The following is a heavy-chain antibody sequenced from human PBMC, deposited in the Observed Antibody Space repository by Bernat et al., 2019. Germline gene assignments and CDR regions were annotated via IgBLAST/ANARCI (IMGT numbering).Heavy chain of an antibody. V-gene: IGHV3-33*01. D-gene: IGHD2-2*01. CDR3: ARGIGLPAADGGMDV. CDR1: GFSFSSYG. J-gene: IGHJ6*02. CDR2: IWYDGSNK. Sequence: QVQLVESGGGVVQPGRSLRLSCAASGFSFSSYGMHWVRQAPGKGLEWVAVIWYDGSNKYYADSVKGRFTISRDNSKNTLYLQMNSLSAEDTAVYYCARGIGLPAADGGMDVWGQGTTVTVSS.